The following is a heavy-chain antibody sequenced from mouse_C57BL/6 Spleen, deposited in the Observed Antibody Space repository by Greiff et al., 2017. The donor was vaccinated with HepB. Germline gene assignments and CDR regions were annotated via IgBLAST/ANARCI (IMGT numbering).Heavy chain of an antibody. CDR2: ISYDGSN. J-gene: IGHJ1*03. V-gene: IGHV3-6*01. CDR1: GYSITSGYY. Sequence: VQLKESGPGLVKPSQSLSLTCSVTGYSITSGYYWNWIRQFPGNKLEWMGYISYDGSNNYNPSLKNRISITRDTSKNQFFLKLNSVTTEDTATYYCARSGAYGNYWYFDVWGTGTTVTVSS. CDR3: ARSGAYGNYWYFDV. D-gene: IGHD2-1*01.